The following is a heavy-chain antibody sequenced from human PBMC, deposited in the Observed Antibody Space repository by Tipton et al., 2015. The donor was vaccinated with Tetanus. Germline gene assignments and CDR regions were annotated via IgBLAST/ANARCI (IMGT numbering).Heavy chain of an antibody. CDR1: GYKFTNYW. CDR3: ARAITGVTRPYHFDL. Sequence: QLVQSGAEVKKTGQSLTISCKGFGYKFTNYWIGWVRQMPGQGLEWMGIIYPGDSDTRYSPSFQGQVTISADRSMTPSYLQWSSLKASDTALYFCARAITGVTRPYHFDLWGQGTQVTVSS. D-gene: IGHD1-20*01. V-gene: IGHV5-51*01. CDR2: IYPGDSDT. J-gene: IGHJ4*02.